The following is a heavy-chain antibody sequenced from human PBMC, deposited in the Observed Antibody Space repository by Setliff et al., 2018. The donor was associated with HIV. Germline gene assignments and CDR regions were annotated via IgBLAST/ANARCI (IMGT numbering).Heavy chain of an antibody. J-gene: IGHJ4*02. CDR3: ATYGGADSSGYQFDY. Sequence: SETLSLTCTVSGGSISSGGYYWSWIRQHPGKGLEWIGYIYYSGSTYYNPSLKSRVTISVDTSKNQFSLKLSSVTAADTAVYYCATYGGADSSGYQFDYWGQGTLVTAPQ. CDR1: GGSISSGGYY. V-gene: IGHV4-31*03. D-gene: IGHD3-22*01. CDR2: IYYSGST.